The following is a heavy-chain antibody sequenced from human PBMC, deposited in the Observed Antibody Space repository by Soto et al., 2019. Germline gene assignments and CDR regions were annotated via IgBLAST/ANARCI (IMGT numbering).Heavy chain of an antibody. J-gene: IGHJ6*02. D-gene: IGHD3-22*01. V-gene: IGHV3-48*01. CDR1: GFTFSIYN. CDR2: ISGSGSTI. Sequence: GSLRLSCAVSGFTFSIYNMNWVRQAPGKGLEWVSFISGSGSTIYYADSVKGRFTISRDNAKSSLYLQMNSLRAEDTAVYYCARAGDSSGYYYGYHYGMDVWGQGTTVTVSS. CDR3: ARAGDSSGYYYGYHYGMDV.